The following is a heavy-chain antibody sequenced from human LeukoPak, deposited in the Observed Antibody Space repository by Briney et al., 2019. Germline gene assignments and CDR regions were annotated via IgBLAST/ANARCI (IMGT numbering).Heavy chain of an antibody. CDR2: ISYDGSNK. CDR3: ARTLY. Sequence: LGGSLRLSCAASGFTFSSYAMHWVRQAPGKGLEWVAVISYDGSNKYYADSVKGRFTISRDNSKNTLYLQMNSLRAEDTAVYYCARTLYWGQGTLVTVSS. V-gene: IGHV3-30*04. CDR1: GFTFSSYA. J-gene: IGHJ4*02.